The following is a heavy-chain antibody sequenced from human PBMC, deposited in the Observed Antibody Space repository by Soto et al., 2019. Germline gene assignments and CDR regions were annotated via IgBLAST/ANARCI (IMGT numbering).Heavy chain of an antibody. Sequence: GASVKVSCKASGYTFTGCYMHWVRQAPGQGLEWMGWINPNSGGTNYAQKFQGRVTMTRDTSISTAYMELSRLRSDDTAVYYCAKNWPPTYDSSGYYLDYWGQGTLVTVSS. CDR3: AKNWPPTYDSSGYYLDY. V-gene: IGHV1-2*02. CDR2: INPNSGGT. D-gene: IGHD3-22*01. J-gene: IGHJ4*02. CDR1: GYTFTGCY.